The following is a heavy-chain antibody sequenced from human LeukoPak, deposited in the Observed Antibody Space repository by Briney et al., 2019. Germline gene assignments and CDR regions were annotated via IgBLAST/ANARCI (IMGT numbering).Heavy chain of an antibody. D-gene: IGHD6-25*01. CDR1: GGSISSYY. J-gene: IGHJ3*02. V-gene: IGHV4-4*07. CDR3: AREPAIGYDAFDI. CDR2: IYASGST. Sequence: SETLSLTCTVSGGSISSYYWSWIRQPAGKGLEWIGRIYASGSTNYNPSLKSRVTMSVDTSKNQFSLKLSSVTAPDTAVYYCAREPAIGYDAFDIPGQGTMVTVST.